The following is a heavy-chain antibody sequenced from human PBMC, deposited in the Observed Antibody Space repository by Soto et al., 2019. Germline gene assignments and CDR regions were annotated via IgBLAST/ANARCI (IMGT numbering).Heavy chain of an antibody. CDR3: ARDRRYSSGWYWFDY. CDR2: IWYDGSNK. Sequence: QVQLVESGGGVVQPGRSLRLSCAASGFTFSSYGMHWVRQAPGKGLEWVAVIWYDGSNKYYADSVKGRFTISRDNSKNALYLQMHSLRAEDTAVYYCARDRRYSSGWYWFDYWGQGTLVTVSS. J-gene: IGHJ4*02. CDR1: GFTFSSYG. V-gene: IGHV3-33*01. D-gene: IGHD6-19*01.